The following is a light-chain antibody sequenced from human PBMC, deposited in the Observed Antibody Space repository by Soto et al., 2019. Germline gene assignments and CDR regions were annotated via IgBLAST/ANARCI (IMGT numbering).Light chain of an antibody. CDR1: QSISSW. Sequence: DIQMTQSPSTLSASVGDRVTITCRASQSISSWLAWYQQKPGEAPKLLIYKASSLESGIPSRFSGSGSGTEFTLTISSLQPYDFATYYCQQYDSYSLTFGGGTKVDIK. J-gene: IGKJ4*01. CDR3: QQYDSYSLT. CDR2: KAS. V-gene: IGKV1-5*03.